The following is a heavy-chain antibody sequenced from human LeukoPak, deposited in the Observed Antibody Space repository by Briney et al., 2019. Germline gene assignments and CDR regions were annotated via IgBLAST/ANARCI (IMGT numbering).Heavy chain of an antibody. CDR3: AKSHYYGSGSIDY. J-gene: IGHJ4*02. D-gene: IGHD3-10*01. CDR1: GFTFSSYA. V-gene: IGHV3-23*01. CDR2: VSASGDST. Sequence: GGSLRLSCAASGFTFSSYAMSWIRQAPGKGLAWISTVSASGDSTSYADSVKGRFTISRDNSKNALYLQVNSLRADDAALYYCAKSHYYGSGSIDYWGQGTLVTVSS.